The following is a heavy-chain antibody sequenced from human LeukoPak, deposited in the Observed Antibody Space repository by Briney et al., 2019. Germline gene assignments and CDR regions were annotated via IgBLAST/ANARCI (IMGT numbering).Heavy chain of an antibody. CDR2: INPNSGGT. J-gene: IGHJ4*02. CDR3: ARDYYDSSELMGY. V-gene: IGHV1-2*06. Sequence: ASVKVSCKASGYTFTGYYMHWVRQAPGQGLEWLGRINPNSGGTNYAQKFQGRVTMTRDTSISTAYMELSSLRSEDTAVYYCARDYYDSSELMGYWGQGTLVTVSS. D-gene: IGHD3-22*01. CDR1: GYTFTGYY.